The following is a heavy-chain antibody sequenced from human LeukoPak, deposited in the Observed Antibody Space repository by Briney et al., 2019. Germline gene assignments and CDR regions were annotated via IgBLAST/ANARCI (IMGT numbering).Heavy chain of an antibody. CDR1: GGSISSGSYY. V-gene: IGHV4-61*02. Sequence: SQTLSLTCTVSGGSISSGSYYWSWIRQPAGKGLEWIGRIYTSGSTNYNPSLKSRVTISVDTSKNQFSLKLSSVTAADPAVYYCARTLYYYDSSGYDTFDYWGQGTLVTVSS. CDR3: ARTLYYYDSSGYDTFDY. J-gene: IGHJ4*02. CDR2: IYTSGST. D-gene: IGHD3-22*01.